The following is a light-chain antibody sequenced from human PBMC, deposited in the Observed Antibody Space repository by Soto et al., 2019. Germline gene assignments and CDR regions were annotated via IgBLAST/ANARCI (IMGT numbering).Light chain of an antibody. Sequence: EIVLTQSPGTLSLSPGERATLSCSASQSVSSSYLAWYQQKPGQAPRLLIYGASSRATGIPDRFSGSGSGTDFTLIISRLEPEDFAVYYCQQYGGSPPYTFGQGTKLEIK. CDR2: GAS. CDR3: QQYGGSPPYT. J-gene: IGKJ2*01. V-gene: IGKV3-20*01. CDR1: QSVSSSY.